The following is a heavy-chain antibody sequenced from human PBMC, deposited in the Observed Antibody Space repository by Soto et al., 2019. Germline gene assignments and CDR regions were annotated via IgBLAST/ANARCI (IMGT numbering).Heavy chain of an antibody. CDR3: AREGHSGSYYGFDY. CDR2: IIPIFGTA. J-gene: IGHJ4*02. CDR1: GGTFSSSA. V-gene: IGHV1-69*13. Sequence: ASVKVSCKASGGTFSSSAISWVRQAPGQGLEWMGGIIPIFGTANYAQKFQGRVTITADESTSTAYMELSSLRSEDTAVYYCAREGHSGSYYGFDYWGQGTLVTVSS. D-gene: IGHD1-26*01.